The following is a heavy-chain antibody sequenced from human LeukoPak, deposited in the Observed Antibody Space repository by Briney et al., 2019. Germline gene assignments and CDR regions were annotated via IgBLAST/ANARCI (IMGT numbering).Heavy chain of an antibody. CDR1: RFTFRSYA. CDR3: ARVGQQLVRGPFDY. Sequence: GGSLRLSCAASRFTFRSYAMHWVRQAPGKGLEWVAVMSYDGSNKYYADSVKGRFTISRDDSKNTLYLQMNSLRAEDTAVYYCARVGQQLVRGPFDYWGQGTLATVSS. D-gene: IGHD6-13*01. J-gene: IGHJ4*02. V-gene: IGHV3-30*01. CDR2: MSYDGSNK.